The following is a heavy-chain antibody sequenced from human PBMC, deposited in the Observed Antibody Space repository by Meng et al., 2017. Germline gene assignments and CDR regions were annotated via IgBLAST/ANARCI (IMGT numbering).Heavy chain of an antibody. V-gene: IGHV3-21*01. CDR1: GFTFSSYS. J-gene: IGHJ4*02. Sequence: GESLKISCAASGFTFSSYSVNWVRQAPGKGLEWVSSISSSSSYIYYADSVKGRFTISRDNAKNSLYLQMNSLRAEDTAAYYCARAPKGRTYYYDSSGYYASSFDYWGQGTLVTVSS. CDR2: ISSSSSYI. D-gene: IGHD3-22*01. CDR3: ARAPKGRTYYYDSSGYYASSFDY.